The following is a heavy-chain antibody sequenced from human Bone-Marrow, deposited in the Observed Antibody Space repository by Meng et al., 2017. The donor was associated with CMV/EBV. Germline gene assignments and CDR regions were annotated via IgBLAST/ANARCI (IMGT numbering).Heavy chain of an antibody. J-gene: IGHJ6*02. CDR2: VNNDGSST. CDR3: ARERVGWELTYYYYYGMDV. CDR1: GGSFSGYY. V-gene: IGHV3-11*06. D-gene: IGHD1-26*01. Sequence: LSLTCAVYGGSFSGYYWSWIRQPPGKGLVWVSYVNNDGSSTNYADSVKGRFTISRDNAKNSLYLQMNSLRAEDTAVYYCARERVGWELTYYYYYGMDVWGQGTTVTVSS.